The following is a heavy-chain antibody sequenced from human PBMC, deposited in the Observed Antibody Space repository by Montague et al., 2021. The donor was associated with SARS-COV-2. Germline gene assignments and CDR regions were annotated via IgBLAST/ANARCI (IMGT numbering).Heavy chain of an antibody. D-gene: IGHD3-10*01. Sequence: SETLSLTCTVSGGSISSYYWSWIRQPPGKGLEWIGYVYYSGSTNYNPSLKSRVTISVDTSKNQFSLKLSSVTAADTAVYYCARHAPAITMVRGVKLLDWFALWGSGTPVTVSS. CDR1: GGSISSYY. CDR3: ARHAPAITMVRGVKLLDWFAL. J-gene: IGHJ5*02. V-gene: IGHV4-59*08. CDR2: VYYSGST.